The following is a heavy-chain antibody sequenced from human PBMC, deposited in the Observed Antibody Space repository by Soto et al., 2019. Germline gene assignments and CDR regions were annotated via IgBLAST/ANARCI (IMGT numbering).Heavy chain of an antibody. CDR3: ARNTINFDH. J-gene: IGHJ4*01. V-gene: IGHV4-59*01. CDR1: GGSISSYY. D-gene: IGHD3-9*01. Sequence: SETLSLTCTVSGGSISSYYWTWIRQAPGKGLEWIGYIYDNGNTNYNPSLKSRVTISMDTSKNQLSLMLNSVTAADTAIYYCARNTINFDHWGPGTLVT. CDR2: IYDNGNT.